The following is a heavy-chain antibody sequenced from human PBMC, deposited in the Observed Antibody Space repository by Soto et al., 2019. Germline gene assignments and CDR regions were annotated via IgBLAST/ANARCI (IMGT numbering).Heavy chain of an antibody. CDR2: ISGSGGST. CDR1: GFTFSSYA. D-gene: IGHD2-15*01. V-gene: IGHV3-23*01. J-gene: IGHJ6*02. CDR3: AKHAYCSGGSCYSEGGYYYYYGMDV. Sequence: GSLRLSWAASGFTFSSYAMSWVRQAPGNGLGWVSAISGSGGSTYYADSVKGRFTISRDNSKNTLYLQMNSLRAEDTAVYYCAKHAYCSGGSCYSEGGYYYYYGMDVWGQGTTVTVSS.